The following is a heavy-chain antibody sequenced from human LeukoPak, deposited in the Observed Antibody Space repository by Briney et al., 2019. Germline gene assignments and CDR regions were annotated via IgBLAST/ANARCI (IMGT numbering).Heavy chain of an antibody. CDR3: AKALVGYDAFDI. V-gene: IGHV3-23*01. J-gene: IGHJ3*02. CDR1: GFAFSDSW. CDR2: ISGSGGST. D-gene: IGHD5-12*01. Sequence: GGSLRLSCAASGFAFSDSWMTWIRLAPGKGLEWVSAISGSGGSTYYADSVKGRFTISRDNSKNTLYLQMNSLRAEDTAVYYCAKALVGYDAFDIWGQGTMVTVSS.